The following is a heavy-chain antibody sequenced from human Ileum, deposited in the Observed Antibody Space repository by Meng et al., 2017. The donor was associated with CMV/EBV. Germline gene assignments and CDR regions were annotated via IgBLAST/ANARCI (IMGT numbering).Heavy chain of an antibody. J-gene: IGHJ4*02. D-gene: IGHD1-26*01. CDR1: WFPLICHF. V-gene: IGHV3-15*01. CDR2: IQSKTAGGAV. CDR3: TRDWEGGHVH. Sequence: RGFSPAVVYLKSSGGSSWFPLICHFMEWVSQATGKGLEWLGRIQSKTAGGAVDYAAPVKGRFTISRDDSKSTLYLQMNSLKTEDTAFYHCTRDWEGGHVHWGRGTLVTVSS.